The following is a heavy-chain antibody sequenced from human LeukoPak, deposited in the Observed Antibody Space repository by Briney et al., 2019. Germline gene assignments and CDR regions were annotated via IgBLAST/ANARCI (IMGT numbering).Heavy chain of an antibody. V-gene: IGHV4-39*07. CDR3: ARDSKLRTLDY. CDR2: IYYSGST. CDR1: GGSISSYY. Sequence: SETLSLTCTVSGGSISSYYWGWIRQPPGKGLEWIGSIYYSGSTYYNPSLKSRVTISVDTSKNQFSLKLSSVTAADTAVYYCARDSKLRTLDYWGQGTLVPVSS. J-gene: IGHJ4*02. D-gene: IGHD7-27*01.